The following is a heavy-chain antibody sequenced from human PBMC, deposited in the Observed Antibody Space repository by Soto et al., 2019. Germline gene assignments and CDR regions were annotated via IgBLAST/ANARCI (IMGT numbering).Heavy chain of an antibody. V-gene: IGHV3-30*18. D-gene: IGHD6-19*01. Sequence: QVQLVESGGTVIQPGRSLRLSCAASGFTFSNFGMPWVRQAPGTGLELVAVISHAEHIKASTDSVKGRFSISRDNSKNTLYLQMNSLKPADTAVYYCANLPRSGWHHYYYGMDTWGQGTTVTVSS. J-gene: IGHJ6*02. CDR3: ANLPRSGWHHYYYGMDT. CDR2: ISHAEHIK. CDR1: GFTFSNFG.